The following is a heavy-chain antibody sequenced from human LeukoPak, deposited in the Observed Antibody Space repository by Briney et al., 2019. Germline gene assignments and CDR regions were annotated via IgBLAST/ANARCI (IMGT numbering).Heavy chain of an antibody. CDR3: AKERPLGGPQTYCGGDCYGVGARNYYFDY. CDR1: GFTFSSYG. V-gene: IGHV3-30*18. Sequence: GRSLRLSCAASGFTFSSYGMHWVRQAPGKGLEWVAVISYGGSNKYYADSVKDRFTISRDNSKDTLYLQMNSLRAEDTAVYYCAKERPLGGPQTYCGGDCYGVGARNYYFDYWGQGTLVTASS. CDR2: ISYGGSNK. J-gene: IGHJ4*02. D-gene: IGHD2-21*02.